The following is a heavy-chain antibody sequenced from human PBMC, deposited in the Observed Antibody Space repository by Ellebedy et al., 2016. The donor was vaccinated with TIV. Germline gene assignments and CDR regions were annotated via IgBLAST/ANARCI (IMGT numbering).Heavy chain of an antibody. D-gene: IGHD4-11*01. CDR3: ARGGDYSNYYYYGMDV. CDR2: INHSGST. V-gene: IGHV4-34*01. Sequence: MPSETLSLTCAVYGGSFSGYYWSWIRQPPGKGLEWIGEINHSGSTNYNPSLKSRVTISVDTSKNQFSLKLSSVTAADTAVYYCARGGDYSNYYYYGMDVWGQGTTVTVSS. CDR1: GGSFSGYY. J-gene: IGHJ6*02.